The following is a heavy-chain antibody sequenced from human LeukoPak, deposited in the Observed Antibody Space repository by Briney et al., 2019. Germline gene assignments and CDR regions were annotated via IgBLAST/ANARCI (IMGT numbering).Heavy chain of an antibody. Sequence: PGGSLRLSCAASGFTFSSYGMHWVRQAPGKGLEWVAFIRYDGSNKYYADSVKGRFTISRDNSKNTLYLQMNSLRAEDTAVYYCARDPENYDSSGYYYEPDYWGQGTLVTVSS. D-gene: IGHD3-22*01. CDR2: IRYDGSNK. CDR3: ARDPENYDSSGYYYEPDY. J-gene: IGHJ4*02. CDR1: GFTFSSYG. V-gene: IGHV3-30*02.